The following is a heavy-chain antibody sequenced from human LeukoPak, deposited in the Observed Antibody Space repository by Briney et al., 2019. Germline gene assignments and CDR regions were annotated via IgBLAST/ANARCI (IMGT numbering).Heavy chain of an antibody. CDR1: VYSFTSYW. CDR3: AIRRYSNTWFDY. Sequence: GESLKISCKGSVYSFTSYWISWVRRMPGKGLEWMGRIDPSDSYTNYSPSFQGHVTISTDKSISTAYLQWSSLKASDTAIYYCAIRRYSNTWFDYWGQGTLVTVSS. J-gene: IGHJ4*02. D-gene: IGHD6-13*01. CDR2: IDPSDSYT. V-gene: IGHV5-10-1*01.